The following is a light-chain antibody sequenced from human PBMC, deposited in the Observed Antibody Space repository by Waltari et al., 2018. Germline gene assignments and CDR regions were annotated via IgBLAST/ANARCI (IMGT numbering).Light chain of an antibody. J-gene: IGKJ4*01. CDR3: QQRTNWPFT. CDR1: QSVSSY. V-gene: IGKV3-11*01. Sequence: PGERATLSCKASQSVSSYLAWFQQKPGQAPRLLIYDASNRATGIPARFSGGGSGTDFTLTISSLEPEDFAVYYCQQRTNWPFTFGGGTKVEI. CDR2: DAS.